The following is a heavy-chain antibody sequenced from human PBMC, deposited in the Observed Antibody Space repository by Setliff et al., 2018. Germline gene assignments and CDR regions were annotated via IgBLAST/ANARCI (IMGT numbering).Heavy chain of an antibody. CDR3: ARAPRYFDPTGSYFDF. J-gene: IGHJ4*02. Sequence: SETLSLTCTVSGASISGNSYCWAWIRQPPGRGLEWIASTYYSGSTSYNPSLKSRVTISVDTSNSQFSLKLTSVTAADTAVYYCARAPRYFDPTGSYFDFWGQGTLVTVSS. D-gene: IGHD3-22*01. V-gene: IGHV4-39*07. CDR1: GASISGNSYC. CDR2: TYYSGST.